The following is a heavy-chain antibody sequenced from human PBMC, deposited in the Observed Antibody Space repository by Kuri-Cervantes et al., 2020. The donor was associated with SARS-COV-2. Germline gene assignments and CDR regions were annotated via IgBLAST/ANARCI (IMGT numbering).Heavy chain of an antibody. D-gene: IGHD2-15*01. Sequence: GESMKIYCGASGITFSSYSTNWVCQASGKGLEWVSYISSSSSTIYYADSVKGRFTISRDNAKKSLYLEMNSLRAEDTSVYYCARQGYCSGGSCYSGAMDVWGQGATVTVSS. CDR2: ISSSSSTI. CDR1: GITFSSYS. V-gene: IGHV3-48*04. CDR3: ARQGYCSGGSCYSGAMDV. J-gene: IGHJ6*02.